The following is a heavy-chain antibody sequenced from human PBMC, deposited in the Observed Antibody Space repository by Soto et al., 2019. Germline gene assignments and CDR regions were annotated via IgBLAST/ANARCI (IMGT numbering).Heavy chain of an antibody. CDR3: ATSLYYYDSSGYYFDY. D-gene: IGHD3-22*01. CDR2: ISGSGGST. Sequence: GGSLRLSCAASGFTFSSYAMSWVRQAPGKGLEWVSAISGSGGSTYYADSVKGRFTISRDNSKNTLCLQMNSLRAEDTAVYYCATSLYYYDSSGYYFDYWGQGTLVTVSS. CDR1: GFTFSSYA. J-gene: IGHJ4*02. V-gene: IGHV3-23*01.